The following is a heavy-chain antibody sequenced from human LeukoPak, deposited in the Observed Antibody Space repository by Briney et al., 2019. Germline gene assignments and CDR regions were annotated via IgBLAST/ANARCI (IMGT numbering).Heavy chain of an antibody. J-gene: IGHJ4*02. Sequence: AGGSLRLSCAASGFTFSSYGMHWVRQAPGKGLEWVAVIWYDGSNKYYADSVKGRFTISRDNSKNTLYLQMNSLRAEDTAVYYCARDGGERPFDYWGQGTLVTVSP. CDR3: ARDGGERPFDY. V-gene: IGHV3-33*01. CDR2: IWYDGSNK. D-gene: IGHD1-1*01. CDR1: GFTFSSYG.